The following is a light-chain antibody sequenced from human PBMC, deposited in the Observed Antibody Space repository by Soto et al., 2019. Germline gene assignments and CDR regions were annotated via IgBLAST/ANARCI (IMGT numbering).Light chain of an antibody. CDR3: ISYTSSSTWV. J-gene: IGLJ3*02. CDR1: SSDVGAYNY. V-gene: IGLV2-14*01. Sequence: QSALTQPASASGTPGQWITISCTGTSSDVGAYNYVSWYQQHPATPPTLMIYEVSNRPSGVSDRFSGSTSGNAASPTSSGHQAEDESDYYGISYTSSSTWVFGGGTKLTVL. CDR2: EVS.